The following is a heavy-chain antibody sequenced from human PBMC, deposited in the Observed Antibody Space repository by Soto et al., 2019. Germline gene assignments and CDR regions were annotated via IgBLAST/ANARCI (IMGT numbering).Heavy chain of an antibody. D-gene: IGHD4-17*01. CDR3: VACDYGDYHRY. J-gene: IGHJ4*02. V-gene: IGHV4-34*01. Sequence: QVQLQQWGAGLLKPSETLSLTCAVYGGSFSGYYWSWVRQSPRKGLEWIGEINHSGSTNYNPSLKSRLTRSVDTSKNQFSLKLSSVTAADTALYYCVACDYGDYHRYWGQGTLVTVSS. CDR2: INHSGST. CDR1: GGSFSGYY.